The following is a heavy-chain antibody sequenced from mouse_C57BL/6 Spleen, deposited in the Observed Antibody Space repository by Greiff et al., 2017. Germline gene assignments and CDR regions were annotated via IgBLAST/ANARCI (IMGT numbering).Heavy chain of an antibody. Sequence: QVQLKQPGAELVKPGASVKLSCKASGYTFTSYWMHWVKQRPGQGLEWIGMIHPNSGSTNYNEKFKSKATLTVDKSSSTAYMQLSSLTSEDSAVYYCARGYDYDVRAMDYWGQGTSVTVSS. J-gene: IGHJ4*01. CDR2: IHPNSGST. V-gene: IGHV1-64*01. D-gene: IGHD2-4*01. CDR3: ARGYDYDVRAMDY. CDR1: GYTFTSYW.